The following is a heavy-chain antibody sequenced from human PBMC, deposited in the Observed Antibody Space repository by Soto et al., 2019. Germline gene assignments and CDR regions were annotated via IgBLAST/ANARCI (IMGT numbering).Heavy chain of an antibody. Sequence: GASVKVSCKASGYTFTTYPIHWVRQAPGQGLEWMGWINPANGDRDFLQKFQGRVTITRDTSASTAYMELSSLTSEDTAVYYCARGVREYDFWSGYYKWDYYYYYMDVWGKGTTVTVSS. CDR1: GYTFTTYP. D-gene: IGHD3-3*01. CDR2: INPANGDR. J-gene: IGHJ6*03. V-gene: IGHV1-3*01. CDR3: ARGVREYDFWSGYYKWDYYYYYMDV.